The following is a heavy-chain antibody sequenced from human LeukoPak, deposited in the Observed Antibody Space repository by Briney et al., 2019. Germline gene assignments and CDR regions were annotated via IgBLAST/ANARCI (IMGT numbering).Heavy chain of an antibody. V-gene: IGHV2-70*11. Sequence: ESGPTLVNPTQTLTLTCTFSGFSLSTDEMSVSWVRQPPGKALEWLARIDWDDDKYYSASLKTRLTISKDTSKNQVVLTMTNMDPVDTATYYCARRLYGSGSSNASDIWGHGTMVTVSS. CDR1: GFSLSTDEMS. CDR3: ARRLYGSGSSNASDI. J-gene: IGHJ3*02. CDR2: IDWDDDK. D-gene: IGHD3-10*01.